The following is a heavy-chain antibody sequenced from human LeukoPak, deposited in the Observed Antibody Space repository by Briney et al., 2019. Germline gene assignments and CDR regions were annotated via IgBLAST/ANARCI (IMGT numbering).Heavy chain of an antibody. J-gene: IGHJ4*02. CDR3: ARGYTSSYDY. CDR1: GYTFTGYY. CDR2: INPNSGAT. Sequence: ASVKVSCKASGYTFTGYYIHWVRQAPGQGLEWMGWINPNSGATNYAQKFQGRVTMTRDTSITTAYMELSWLTSDDTAIFYCARGYTSSYDYWGQGTLVTVSS. V-gene: IGHV1-2*02. D-gene: IGHD6-13*01.